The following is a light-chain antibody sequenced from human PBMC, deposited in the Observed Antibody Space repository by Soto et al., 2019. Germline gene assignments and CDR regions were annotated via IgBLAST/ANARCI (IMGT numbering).Light chain of an antibody. CDR2: GAS. J-gene: IGKJ4*01. CDR3: QQYDNCLT. Sequence: EIVMTQSPATLSVSPGERATLSCRASQSVSSNLAWYQQKPGQAPRLLIYGASTRANGIPAKFSGSGSGTDFTLTISSLQSEDFAVYSCQQYDNCLTFGGGTKVEIK. CDR1: QSVSSN. V-gene: IGKV3-15*01.